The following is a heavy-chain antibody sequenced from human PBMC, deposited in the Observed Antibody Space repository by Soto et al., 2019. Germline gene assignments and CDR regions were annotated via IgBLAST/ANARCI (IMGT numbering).Heavy chain of an antibody. CDR3: ERYQGSGRSDVLYKWFHP. Sequence: PSETLSITCTVSPGSIRSYYWSWIRQTPRKRLERVGYVYYRGSTNYSYSLKSRVTISVDTSKNQFSLKLNSVNAADPAVYYCERYQGSGRSDVLYKWFHPWGKGTLVTVS. V-gene: IGHV4-59*01. CDR1: PGSIRSYY. CDR2: VYYRGST. D-gene: IGHD3-10*01. J-gene: IGHJ5*02.